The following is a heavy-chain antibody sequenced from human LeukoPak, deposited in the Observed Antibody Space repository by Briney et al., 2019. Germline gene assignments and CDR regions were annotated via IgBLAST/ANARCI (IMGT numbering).Heavy chain of an antibody. J-gene: IGHJ4*02. CDR2: INPNSGFT. CDR1: GYTFSDYY. CDR3: ARVAIAAAGTLPFDY. D-gene: IGHD6-13*01. V-gene: IGHV1-2*02. Sequence: ASVKVSCKPSGYTFSDYYIQWVRQAPGQGLEWMGCINPNSGFTNSAQKFQGRVTMTSDTSISTVYMELSSLTSDDTALYYCARVAIAAAGTLPFDYWGQGTQVTVSS.